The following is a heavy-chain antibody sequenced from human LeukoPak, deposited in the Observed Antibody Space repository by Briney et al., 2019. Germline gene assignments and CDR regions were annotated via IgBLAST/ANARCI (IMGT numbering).Heavy chain of an antibody. D-gene: IGHD1-26*01. CDR2: ISHSGST. V-gene: IGHV4-34*01. J-gene: IGHJ4*02. Sequence: PSETLSLTCAVYGGSFSGYYWSWIRQPPGKGLEWIGEISHSGSTNYNPSLKSRVTISVDTSKNQFSLKLSSVTAADTAVYYCARGRGGSYYDRDYWGQGTLVTVSS. CDR1: GGSFSGYY. CDR3: ARGRGGSYYDRDY.